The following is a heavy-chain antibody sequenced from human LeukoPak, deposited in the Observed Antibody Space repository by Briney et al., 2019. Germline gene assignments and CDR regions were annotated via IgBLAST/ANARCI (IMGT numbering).Heavy chain of an antibody. Sequence: GGSLRLSCAASGFTFSSYAMSWVRQAPGKGLEWVSAISGSGGSTYYADSVKGRFTISRDNSKNTLYLQMNSLRAEDTAVYYCAKGIAAAGIWYYYYGMDVWGQGTTVTVSS. CDR2: ISGSGGST. V-gene: IGHV3-23*01. CDR3: AKGIAAAGIWYYYYGMDV. CDR1: GFTFSSYA. J-gene: IGHJ6*02. D-gene: IGHD6-13*01.